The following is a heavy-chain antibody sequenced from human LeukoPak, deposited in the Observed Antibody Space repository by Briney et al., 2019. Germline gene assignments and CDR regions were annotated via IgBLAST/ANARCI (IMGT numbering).Heavy chain of an antibody. J-gene: IGHJ4*02. CDR3: TRVSLRKGGDF. CDR1: GFIFSTSW. D-gene: IGHD5/OR15-5a*01. Sequence: GGSLRLSCAASGFIFSTSWMNWVRQAPGKGLEWVANINQDGGTKYYVDSVRGRFTISRDNAKNSLYLQMNSLRADDTAVYYCTRVSLRKGGDFWGQGTLVTVSS. CDR2: INQDGGTK. V-gene: IGHV3-7*05.